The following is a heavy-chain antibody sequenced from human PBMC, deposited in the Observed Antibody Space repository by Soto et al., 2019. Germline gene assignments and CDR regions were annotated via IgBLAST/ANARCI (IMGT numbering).Heavy chain of an antibody. CDR2: ISGSGGST. J-gene: IGHJ3*02. D-gene: IGHD4-17*01. V-gene: IGHV3-23*01. Sequence: GGSLRLSCAASGFTFSSYAMSWVRQAPGKGLEWVSAISGSGGSTYYADSVKGRFTISRDNSKNTLYLQMNSLRAEDTAVYYCARITTVTPAFDIWGQGTMVTVSS. CDR3: ARITTVTPAFDI. CDR1: GFTFSSYA.